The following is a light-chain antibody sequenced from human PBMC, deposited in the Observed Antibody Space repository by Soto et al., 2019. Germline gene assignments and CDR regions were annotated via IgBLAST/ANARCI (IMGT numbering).Light chain of an antibody. Sequence: ALTQPASVSGSPGQSITISFTGTGSDVGGYNYVSWYQQHPGKAPKLMIYEVSNRPSGVSNRFSGSKSGNTASLTISGLQAEDEADYYCSSYTSSITYVFGTGTKVTVL. J-gene: IGLJ1*01. CDR3: SSYTSSITYV. CDR2: EVS. CDR1: GSDVGGYNY. V-gene: IGLV2-14*01.